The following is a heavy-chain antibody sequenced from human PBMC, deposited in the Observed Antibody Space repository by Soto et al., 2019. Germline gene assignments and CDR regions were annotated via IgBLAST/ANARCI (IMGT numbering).Heavy chain of an antibody. CDR1: GYTFTGYF. CDR2: INPNSGAT. J-gene: IGHJ5*02. CDR3: ARGGGTILAPLP. V-gene: IGHV1-2*02. Sequence: QVQLAQSGAEVKKPGASVKVSCKASGYTFTGYFMHWVRQAPGQGLEWMGWINPNSGATKYAQKFQGRVILTRDTSINTAYMEMSMLRSDDTAVYYCARGGGTILAPLPWGQGTLVTVSS. D-gene: IGHD3-3*01.